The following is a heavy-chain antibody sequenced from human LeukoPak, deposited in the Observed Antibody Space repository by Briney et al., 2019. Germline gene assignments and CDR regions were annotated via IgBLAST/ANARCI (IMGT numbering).Heavy chain of an antibody. CDR2: MNPNSGNT. V-gene: IGHV1-8*01. D-gene: IGHD3-9*01. CDR3: ARAQSRTLRSFDWLSQPYYFDY. J-gene: IGHJ4*02. CDR1: GYTFTSYD. Sequence: ASVKVSCKASGYTFTSYDINWVRQATGQGLEWMGWMNPNSGNTGYAQKFQGRVTMTRSTSISTAYMELSSLRSEDTAVYYCARAQSRTLRSFDWLSQPYYFDYWGQGTLVTVSS.